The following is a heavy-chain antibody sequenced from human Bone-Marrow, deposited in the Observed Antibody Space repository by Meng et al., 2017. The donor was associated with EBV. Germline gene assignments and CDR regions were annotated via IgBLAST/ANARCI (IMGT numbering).Heavy chain of an antibody. J-gene: IGHJ4*02. Sequence: QVRSVESGAEEERHGATVKVSCKASGYTFAIYYLHWGRQAPGQGLEWMGIINPSGGSTSYAQKFQGGVTMTRDTSTSTVYMELSSLRSEDTAVYYCARRNYYDSSGDLDYWGQGTLVTVSS. CDR3: ARRNYYDSSGDLDY. CDR2: INPSGGST. CDR1: GYTFAIYY. V-gene: IGHV1-46*01. D-gene: IGHD3-22*01.